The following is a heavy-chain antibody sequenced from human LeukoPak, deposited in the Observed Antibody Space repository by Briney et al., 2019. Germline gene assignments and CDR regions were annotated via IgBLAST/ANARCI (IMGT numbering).Heavy chain of an antibody. CDR3: ARLPFYGSGSYYPYGMDV. D-gene: IGHD3-10*01. V-gene: IGHV4-34*01. J-gene: IGHJ6*04. Sequence: SETLSLTCAVYGGSFSGYYWSWIRQLPGKGLEWIGEINHSGSTNYNPSLKSRVTISVDTSKNQFSLKLSSVTAADTAVYCCARLPFYGSGSYYPYGMDVWGKGTTVTVSS. CDR2: INHSGST. CDR1: GGSFSGYY.